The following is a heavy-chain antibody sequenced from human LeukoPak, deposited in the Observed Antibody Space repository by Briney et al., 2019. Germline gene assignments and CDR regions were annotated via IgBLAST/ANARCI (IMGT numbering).Heavy chain of an antibody. CDR3: ARDPLPIVGATPVGY. CDR2: ISSSSRYI. J-gene: IGHJ4*02. CDR1: GFTFSSYS. Sequence: GGSLRLSCAASGFTFSSYSMNWVRQAPGKGLEWVSSISSSSRYIYYADSVKGRFTISRDNAKNSLYLQMNSLRAEDTAVYYCARDPLPIVGATPVGYWGQGTLVTVSS. V-gene: IGHV3-21*01. D-gene: IGHD1-26*01.